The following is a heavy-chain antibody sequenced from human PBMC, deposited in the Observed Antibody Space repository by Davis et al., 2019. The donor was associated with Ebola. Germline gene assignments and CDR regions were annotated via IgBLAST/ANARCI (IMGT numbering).Heavy chain of an antibody. CDR2: INAGNGNT. D-gene: IGHD2-2*01. V-gene: IGHV1-3*01. Sequence: GESLKISCAASGFTFTSYAMHWVRQAPGQRLEWMGWINAGNGNTKYSQKFQGRVTITRDTSASTAYMELSSLRSEDTAVYYCARVPQPATVSYGMDVWGQGTTVTVSS. J-gene: IGHJ6*02. CDR1: GFTFTSYA. CDR3: ARVPQPATVSYGMDV.